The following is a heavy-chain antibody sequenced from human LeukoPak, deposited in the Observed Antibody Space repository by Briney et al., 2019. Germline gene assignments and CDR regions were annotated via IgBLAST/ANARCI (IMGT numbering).Heavy chain of an antibody. CDR1: GFSFSSYG. J-gene: IGHJ4*02. D-gene: IGHD1-1*01. CDR2: ISYDGSNK. Sequence: GRSLRLSCAASGFSFSSYGMHWVRQAPGKGLEWVAVISYDGSNKYYADSVKGRFTLSRDNSKNTLYLQMNSLRAEDTAVYYCAKWKGMEIDYWGQGTLVTVSS. CDR3: AKWKGMEIDY. V-gene: IGHV3-30*18.